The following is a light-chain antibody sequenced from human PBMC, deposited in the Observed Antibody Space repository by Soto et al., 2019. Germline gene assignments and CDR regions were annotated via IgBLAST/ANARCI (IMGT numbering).Light chain of an antibody. V-gene: IGKV3-20*01. Sequence: DIVLTQSPGTLSLSPGERATLSCRASQTVSDNYLAWYQQRPGQAPRLLIYGASRKTTGIPDRFSGSGSGTDFTLTISSLQPDDFATYYCQQYNSYLWTFGQGTKVEIK. CDR2: GAS. CDR1: QTVSDNY. J-gene: IGKJ1*01. CDR3: QQYNSYLWT.